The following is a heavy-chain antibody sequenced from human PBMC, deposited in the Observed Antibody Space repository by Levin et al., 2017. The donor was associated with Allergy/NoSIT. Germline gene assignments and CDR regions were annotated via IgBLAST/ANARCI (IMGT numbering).Heavy chain of an antibody. J-gene: IGHJ2*01. CDR1: GGSISSYY. CDR2: IYYSGST. CDR3: ARHLTDILTGYPPDWYFDL. V-gene: IGHV4-59*08. D-gene: IGHD3-9*01. Sequence: PSETLSLTCTVSGGSISSYYWSWIRQPPGKGLEWIGYIYYSGSTNYNPSLKSRVTISVDTSKNQFSLKLSSVTAADTAVYYCARHLTDILTGYPPDWYFDLWGRGTLVTVSS.